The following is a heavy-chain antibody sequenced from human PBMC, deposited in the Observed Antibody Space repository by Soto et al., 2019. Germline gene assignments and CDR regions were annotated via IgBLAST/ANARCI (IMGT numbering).Heavy chain of an antibody. CDR3: AQGEMATIFDY. J-gene: IGHJ4*02. Sequence: XESLKISWKGCGYCFASYWIGWVRQMPGKGLEWMGIIYPGDSDTRYSPSFQGQVTISADKSICTAYLQWSSLKASDTAMYYCAQGEMATIFDYWGQGTLVTVSS. V-gene: IGHV5-51*01. CDR2: IYPGDSDT. CDR1: GYCFASYW. D-gene: IGHD5-12*01.